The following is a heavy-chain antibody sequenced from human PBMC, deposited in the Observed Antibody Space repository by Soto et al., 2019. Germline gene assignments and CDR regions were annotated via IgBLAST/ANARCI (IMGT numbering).Heavy chain of an antibody. CDR1: GGSISSGAYS. CDR2: IYHSGST. D-gene: IGHD3-22*01. CDR3: ARGPYDSSGFYSAFDI. J-gene: IGHJ3*02. Sequence: SETLSLTCAVSGGSISSGAYSWSWIRQPPGKGLEWIGYIYHSGSTYYNPSLKSRVTVSIDRSKNQFSLKLSSVTAADTAVFYCARGPYDSSGFYSAFDIWGQGTTVTVSS. V-gene: IGHV4-30-2*01.